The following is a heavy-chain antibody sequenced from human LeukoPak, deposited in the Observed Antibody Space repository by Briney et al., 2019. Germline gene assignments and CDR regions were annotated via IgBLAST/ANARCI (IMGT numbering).Heavy chain of an antibody. CDR3: TPAVAGTLSFYY. V-gene: IGHV3-15*01. Sequence: GGSLRLSCAASGFTFSNAWMSWVRQAPGKGLEWVGRIKSKTDGGTTDYAAPVKGRFTISRDDSKNTLYLQMNSLKTEDTAVDYCTPAVAGTLSFYYWGREPWSPSPQ. CDR2: IKSKTDGGTT. J-gene: IGHJ4*02. CDR1: GFTFSNAW. D-gene: IGHD6-19*01.